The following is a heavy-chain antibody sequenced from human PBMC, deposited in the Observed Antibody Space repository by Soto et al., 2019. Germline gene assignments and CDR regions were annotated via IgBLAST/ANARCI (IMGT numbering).Heavy chain of an antibody. CDR1: GGTLRNYG. V-gene: IGHV1-69*12. Sequence: QVQLVQSGAEVKKPGSSVRVSCKASGGTLRNYGISWVRQAPGQGLEWMGGIIPVFGTANYAQKFQCRVTITADESTSTVYMDVTSLRSEDTAVYYCSRGDATKIVVTTYYGMDVWGQGTTVTGSS. CDR3: SRGDATKIVVTTYYGMDV. J-gene: IGHJ6*02. CDR2: IIPVFGTA. D-gene: IGHD3-22*01.